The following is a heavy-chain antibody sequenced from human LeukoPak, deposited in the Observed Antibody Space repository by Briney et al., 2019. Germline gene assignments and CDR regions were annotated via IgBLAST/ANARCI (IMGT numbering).Heavy chain of an antibody. CDR2: INHSGST. CDR3: ARVVRGYCSGGSCYSRGSDNWFDP. J-gene: IGHJ5*02. D-gene: IGHD2-15*01. Sequence: SETLSLTCAVYGGSFSGYYWSWIRQPPGKGLEWIGEINHSGSTNYNPSLKSRVTISVDTSKNQFSLKLSSVTAADTAVYYCARVVRGYCSGGSCYSRGSDNWFDPWGQGTLVTVSS. CDR1: GGSFSGYY. V-gene: IGHV4-34*01.